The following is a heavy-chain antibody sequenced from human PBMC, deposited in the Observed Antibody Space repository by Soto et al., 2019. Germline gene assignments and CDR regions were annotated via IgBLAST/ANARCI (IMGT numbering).Heavy chain of an antibody. J-gene: IGHJ4*02. D-gene: IGHD4-17*01. CDR1: GGSLSGFP. V-gene: IGHV4-59*01. Sequence: HVQLQESGPGQVKPSETLSLTCSVSGGSLSGFPWFWIRQPPGKGLEWVGYIYHTGRSNYNPSLKSRLTISLDMSRNQFSLQLTSVTAADTALYYCARVSNEYGGNGAFDYWGLGTLVTVSS. CDR2: IYHTGRS. CDR3: ARVSNEYGGNGAFDY.